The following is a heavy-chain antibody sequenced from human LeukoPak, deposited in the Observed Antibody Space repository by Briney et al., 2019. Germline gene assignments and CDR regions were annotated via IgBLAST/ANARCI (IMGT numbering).Heavy chain of an antibody. D-gene: IGHD6-13*01. CDR3: ARSAFLVTAPGLYYFDY. Sequence: SETLSLTCTVPGGSISSYYWSWIRQPAGKGLEWIGHIYNSGSTNYNPSLKGRVTISVATSKNQFSLHLSSVTAADTAVYYCARSAFLVTAPGLYYFDYWGQGTLVAVSS. V-gene: IGHV4-4*07. CDR2: IYNSGST. CDR1: GGSISSYY. J-gene: IGHJ4*02.